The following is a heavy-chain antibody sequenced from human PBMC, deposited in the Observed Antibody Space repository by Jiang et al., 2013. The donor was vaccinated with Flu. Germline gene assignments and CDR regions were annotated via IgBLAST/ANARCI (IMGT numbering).Heavy chain of an antibody. V-gene: IGHV1-8*01. J-gene: IGHJ2*01. D-gene: IGHD3-3*01. Sequence: NSGNTGYAQKFQGRVTMTRNTSISTAYMELSSLRSEDTAAYYCARTGDYDFWSGYYDWYFDLWGRGTLVTVSS. CDR3: ARTGDYDFWSGYYDWYFDL. CDR2: NSGNT.